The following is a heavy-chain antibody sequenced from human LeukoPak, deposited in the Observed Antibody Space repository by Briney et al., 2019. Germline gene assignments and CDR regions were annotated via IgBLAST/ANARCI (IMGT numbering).Heavy chain of an antibody. CDR1: GYTFTSYY. J-gene: IGHJ5*02. CDR3: ARLGGGVDYGDYDWFDP. V-gene: IGHV1-46*01. CDR2: INPSGGST. D-gene: IGHD4-17*01. Sequence: ASVKVSCKASGYTFTSYYMHWVRQAPGQGLEWMGIINPSGGSTSYAQKFQGRVTMTRDTSTSTVYMELSSLRSEDTAVYYCARLGGGVDYGDYDWFDPWGQGTLVTVSS.